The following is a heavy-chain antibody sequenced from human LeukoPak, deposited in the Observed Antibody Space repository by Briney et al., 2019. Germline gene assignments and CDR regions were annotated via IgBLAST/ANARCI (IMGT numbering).Heavy chain of an antibody. V-gene: IGHV4-59*08. D-gene: IGHD2/OR15-2a*01. CDR1: GGSISSYY. J-gene: IGHJ4*02. CDR2: IHYRGST. CDR3: ARQFLLYYFDF. Sequence: KSSETLSLTCAVSGGSISSYYWSWIRQPPGKGLEWIGYIHYRGSTNYNPSLKSRVTISVDTSKNQFSLKLSSVTAADTAVYYCARQFLLYYFDFWGQGTLVTVSS.